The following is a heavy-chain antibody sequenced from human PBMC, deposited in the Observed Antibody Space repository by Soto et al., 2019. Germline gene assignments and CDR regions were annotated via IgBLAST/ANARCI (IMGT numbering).Heavy chain of an antibody. CDR1: GFSFSTYA. CDR3: ARENIVVGAPTVRDIANPLQSLP. CDR2: ISATGGT. D-gene: IGHD2-2*01. V-gene: IGHV3-23*01. Sequence: HPGGSLRLSCAASGFSFSTYAMSWVRQAPGKGLEWVSSISATGGTDYADSVKGRFTISRHNSRNTLYLQMNSLRAEDTAVYYCARENIVVGAPTVRDIANPLQSLPWG. J-gene: IGHJ5*02.